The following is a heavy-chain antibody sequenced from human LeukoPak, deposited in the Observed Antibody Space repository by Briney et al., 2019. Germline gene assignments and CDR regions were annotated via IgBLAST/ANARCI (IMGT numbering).Heavy chain of an antibody. CDR3: ARDFRDCSSTSCYLSTDY. CDR1: GYTFTSYY. D-gene: IGHD2-2*01. V-gene: IGHV1-46*01. J-gene: IGHJ4*02. CDR2: INPSGGST. Sequence: GASVKVSCKASGYTFTSYYMHWVRQAPGQGLEWMGIINPSGGSTSYAQKFQGRVTMTRDTSTSTVYMELSSLGSEDTAVYYCARDFRDCSSTSCYLSTDYWGQGTLVTVSS.